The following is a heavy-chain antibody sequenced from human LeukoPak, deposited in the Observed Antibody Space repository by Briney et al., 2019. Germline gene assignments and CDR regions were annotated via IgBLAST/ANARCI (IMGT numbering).Heavy chain of an antibody. CDR3: ARVPAAREPIDY. CDR2: IYYSGST. CDR1: GGSISSYY. Sequence: SETLSLTCTVSGGSISSYYWSWIRQPPGKGLEWIGYIYYSGSTNYNPSLKSQVTISVDTSKNQFSLKLSSVTAADTAVYYCARVPAAREPIDYWGQGTLVTVSS. V-gene: IGHV4-59*01. D-gene: IGHD2-2*01. J-gene: IGHJ4*02.